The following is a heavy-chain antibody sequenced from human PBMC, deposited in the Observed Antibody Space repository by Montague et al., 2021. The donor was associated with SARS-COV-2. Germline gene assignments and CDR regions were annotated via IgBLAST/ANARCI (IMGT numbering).Heavy chain of an antibody. D-gene: IGHD5-12*01. Sequence: CAISGDSVSSNSAAWNWLRQSPSRGLEWLGRTYYRSKWHNDYAVSVKSRITIYPDTSKNQFSLQLKSVTPEDTAVYYCARGWVATIPHMDNWGQGSLVIVSS. CDR3: ARGWVATIPHMDN. J-gene: IGHJ4*02. CDR1: GDSVSSNSAA. V-gene: IGHV6-1*01. CDR2: TYYRSKWHN.